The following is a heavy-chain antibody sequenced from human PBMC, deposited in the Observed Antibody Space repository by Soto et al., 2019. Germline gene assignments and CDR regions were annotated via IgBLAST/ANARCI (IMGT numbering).Heavy chain of an antibody. Sequence: GASVKVSCKASGYTFTSYYMHWVRQAPGQGLEWMGIIHPSGGSTGYAQKFQGRVTMTRDTSTSTVYMELSSLRSEDTAVYYCARGVERITMIVVLIAAPLDAFDIWGQGTMVTVSS. V-gene: IGHV1-46*01. CDR3: ARGVERITMIVVLIAAPLDAFDI. CDR2: IHPSGGST. CDR1: GYTFTSYY. J-gene: IGHJ3*02. D-gene: IGHD3-22*01.